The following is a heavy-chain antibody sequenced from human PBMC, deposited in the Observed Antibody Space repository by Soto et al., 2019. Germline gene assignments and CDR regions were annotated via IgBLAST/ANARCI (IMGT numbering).Heavy chain of an antibody. V-gene: IGHV4-30-4*01. D-gene: IGHD3-22*01. J-gene: IGHJ4*02. CDR2: IYYSGST. Sequence: QVQLQESGPGLVKPSQTLSLTCTVSGGSISSGDYYWSWIRQPPGKGLEWIGYIYYSGSTYYNPSLTSRVTISVDTSKNQFSLKLSSVTAADTAVYYCARLCDSSGYYQYYFDYWGQGTLVTVSS. CDR3: ARLCDSSGYYQYYFDY. CDR1: GGSISSGDYY.